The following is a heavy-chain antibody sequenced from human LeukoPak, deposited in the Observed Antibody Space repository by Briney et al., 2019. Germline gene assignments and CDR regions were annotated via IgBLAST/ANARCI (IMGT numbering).Heavy chain of an antibody. CDR1: GFTVSSNY. V-gene: IGHV4-39*07. J-gene: IGHJ4*02. CDR2: IYYGGST. D-gene: IGHD2-15*01. Sequence: GSLRLSCAASGFTVSSNYMSWVRQAPGKGLEWIGSIYYGGSTYYNPSLKSRVTISIDTSKNQFSLKLSSVTAADTAVYYCARGEDLRYCSGGSCYSGPHAVDYWGQGTLVTVSS. CDR3: ARGEDLRYCSGGSCYSGPHAVDY.